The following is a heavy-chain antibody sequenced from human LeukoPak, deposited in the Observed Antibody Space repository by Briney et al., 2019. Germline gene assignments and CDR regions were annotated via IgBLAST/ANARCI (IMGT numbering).Heavy chain of an antibody. J-gene: IGHJ4*02. Sequence: GGSLRLSCAASGFTVSSNYMTWVRQAPGKGLEWVSVIYSGGSTYYADSAKGRFTISRDNSKNTLYLQMNSLTAEDAAVYYRARGGVVVLDYWGQGTLVTVSS. CDR1: GFTVSSNY. D-gene: IGHD2-21*01. CDR3: ARGGVVVLDY. CDR2: IYSGGST. V-gene: IGHV3-53*01.